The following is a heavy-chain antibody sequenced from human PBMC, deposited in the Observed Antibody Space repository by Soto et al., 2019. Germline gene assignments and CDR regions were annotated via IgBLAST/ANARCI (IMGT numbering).Heavy chain of an antibody. Sequence: SETLSLTCAFHVESFIGYGGPFSGYYWSWIRQTPGKGLEWIGEINHRGGANYKPSLKSRVTISVDTSKNQFSLNLNSVTAADTAVYYCARGQRRGGSSGWSLWGQGTLVTVSS. CDR1: GGPFSGYY. V-gene: IGHV4-34*01. D-gene: IGHD6-19*01. J-gene: IGHJ4*02. CDR3: ARGQRRGGSSGWSL. CDR2: INHRGGA.